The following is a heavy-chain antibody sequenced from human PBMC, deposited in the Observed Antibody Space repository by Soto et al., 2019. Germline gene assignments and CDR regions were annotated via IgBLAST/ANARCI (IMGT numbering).Heavy chain of an antibody. CDR2: INSDGSST. CDR1: GFTFSSYW. Sequence: GFLRLSCAASGFTFSSYWMHWVRQAPGKGLVWVSRINSDGSSTSYADSVKGRFTISRDNAKNTLYLQMNSLRAEDTAVYYCARGPFLRLGELSLLDYWGQGTLVTVSS. CDR3: ARGPFLRLGELSLLDY. D-gene: IGHD3-16*02. J-gene: IGHJ4*02. V-gene: IGHV3-74*01.